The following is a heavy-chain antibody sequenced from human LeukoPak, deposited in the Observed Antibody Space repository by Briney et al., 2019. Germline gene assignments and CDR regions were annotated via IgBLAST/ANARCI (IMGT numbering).Heavy chain of an antibody. V-gene: IGHV3-21*01. CDR2: ISSSSSYI. CDR3: ARSWVTGYGTVLDY. Sequence: GGSLRLSCAASGFTFSTYSMNWVRQAPGKGLEWVSYISSSSSYIYYADSVKGRFTISRDYAKNSLYLQMNSLRAEDTAVYYCARSWVTGYGTVLDYWGRGTLVTVSS. CDR1: GFTFSTYS. D-gene: IGHD2-21*02. J-gene: IGHJ4*02.